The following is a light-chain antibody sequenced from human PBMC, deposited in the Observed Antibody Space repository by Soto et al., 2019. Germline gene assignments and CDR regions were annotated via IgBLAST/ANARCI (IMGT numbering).Light chain of an antibody. V-gene: IGKV3-20*01. J-gene: IGKJ1*01. CDR1: QSVSSNY. Sequence: EIVLTQSPGTLSLSPGERATLSCRASQSVSSNYLAWYQQKPGQAPRLLMYGASSRATGIPDRFSGSGSGTDFTLTINRLEPEDFAVYYCQPYGSSPLTFGQGTKVEIK. CDR2: GAS. CDR3: QPYGSSPLT.